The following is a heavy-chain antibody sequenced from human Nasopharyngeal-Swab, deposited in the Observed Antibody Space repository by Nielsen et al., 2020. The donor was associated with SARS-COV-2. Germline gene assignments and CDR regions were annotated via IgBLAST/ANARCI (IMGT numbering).Heavy chain of an antibody. CDR2: INHSGNT. Sequence: SETLSLTCAVYGGSFSVYYWSWIRQPPGKGLEWIGEINHSGNTNYNPALKSRFTVSIDTSQDHFSLRLSSVTAADTAVYYCARGPLGFYDLWSGYTSYYFDYWGQGTLVTVSS. CDR1: GGSFSVYY. D-gene: IGHD3-3*01. CDR3: ARGPLGFYDLWSGYTSYYFDY. V-gene: IGHV4-34*01. J-gene: IGHJ4*02.